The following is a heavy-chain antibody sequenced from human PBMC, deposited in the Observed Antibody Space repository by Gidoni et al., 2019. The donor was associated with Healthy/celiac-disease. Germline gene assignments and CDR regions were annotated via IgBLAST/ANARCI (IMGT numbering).Heavy chain of an antibody. Sequence: QLQLQESGPGLVKPSETLSLTCTVSGGSISSSSYYWGWIRQPPGKGLEWIGSIYYSGSTYYNPSLKSRVTISVDTSKNQFSLKLSSVTAADTAVYYCARLPYYYDSSVPSWGQGTMVTVSS. CDR2: IYYSGST. CDR1: GGSISSSSYY. V-gene: IGHV4-39*01. J-gene: IGHJ3*01. D-gene: IGHD3-22*01. CDR3: ARLPYYYDSSVPS.